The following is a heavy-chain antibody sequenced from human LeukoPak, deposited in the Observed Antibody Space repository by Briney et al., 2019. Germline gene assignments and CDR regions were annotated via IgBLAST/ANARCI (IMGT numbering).Heavy chain of an antibody. V-gene: IGHV1-18*01. Sequence: AASVKVSCKASGYTFTSYGISWVRQAPGQGLEWMGWISAYNGNTNYAQKLQGRVTMTTDTSTSTAYMELRSLRSDDTAVYYCARSRPGIVVVPAAIVGVGDYWGQGTLVTVSS. J-gene: IGHJ4*02. CDR2: ISAYNGNT. CDR1: GYTFTSYG. CDR3: ARSRPGIVVVPAAIVGVGDY. D-gene: IGHD2-2*02.